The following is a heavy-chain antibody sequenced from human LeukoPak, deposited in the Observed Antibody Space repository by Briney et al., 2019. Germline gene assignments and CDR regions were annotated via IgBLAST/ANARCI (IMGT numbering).Heavy chain of an antibody. D-gene: IGHD2-21*02. V-gene: IGHV1-69*04. CDR2: MIPILGIP. Sequence: SVTVSCKASGGTFSSDAISWVRQAPGQGLELMGRMIPILGIPNYAQKFQSRVTITADKSTTTAYTELSSLRSEDTAVYYCATEAIVVVTARDYWYFDLWGRGTLVTVSS. CDR1: GGTFSSDA. CDR3: ATEAIVVVTARDYWYFDL. J-gene: IGHJ2*01.